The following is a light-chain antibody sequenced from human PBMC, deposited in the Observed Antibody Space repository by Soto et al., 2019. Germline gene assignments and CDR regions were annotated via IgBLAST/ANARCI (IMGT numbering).Light chain of an antibody. V-gene: IGKV3-15*01. CDR1: HRITT. Sequence: SVLSQSPGTLSLYPGERATLSCRASHRITTVAWYQQKPGQAPRRLIYGSSIRAPGIPARFSVSGSGTEFTLTISSLQSEDFAVYYCQQYNDWPTFGQGTKVDIK. CDR2: GSS. CDR3: QQYNDWPT. J-gene: IGKJ1*01.